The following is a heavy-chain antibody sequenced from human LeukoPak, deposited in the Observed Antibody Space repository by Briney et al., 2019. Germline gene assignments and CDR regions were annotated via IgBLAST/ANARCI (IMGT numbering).Heavy chain of an antibody. CDR3: ARNIAARDFDY. CDR1: GDSIRSSSNY. CDR2: ISSSGST. J-gene: IGHJ4*02. V-gene: IGHV4-39*07. Sequence: PSETLSLTCAVSGDSIRSSSNYWAWIRQPPGKGLEWIGSISSSGSTYYNPSLKRRVSISVDTPKNQFSLRLSSVTAADTAVYYCARNIAARDFDYWGQGTLVTVSS. D-gene: IGHD6-6*01.